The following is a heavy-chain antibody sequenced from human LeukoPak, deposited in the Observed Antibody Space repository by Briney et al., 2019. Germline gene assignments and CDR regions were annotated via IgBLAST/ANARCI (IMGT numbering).Heavy chain of an antibody. CDR2: ISSSSSYI. V-gene: IGHV3-21*01. D-gene: IGHD2-2*02. CDR1: GFTFSSYS. J-gene: IGHJ4*02. Sequence: GGSLRLSCAASGFTFSSYSMNWVRQAPGKGLEWVSSISSSSSYIYYADSVKGRFTMSRDNAKNSLYLQMNSLRAEDTAVYYCARDASLYCSSTSCYTVYWGQGTLVTVSS. CDR3: ARDASLYCSSTSCYTVY.